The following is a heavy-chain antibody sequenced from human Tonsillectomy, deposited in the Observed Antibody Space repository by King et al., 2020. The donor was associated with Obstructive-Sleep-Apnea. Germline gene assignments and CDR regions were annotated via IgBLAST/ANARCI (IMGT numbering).Heavy chain of an antibody. CDR1: GFTFSNAW. CDR2: IKSKTDGGTT. V-gene: IGHV3-15*01. Sequence: VQLVESGGGLVKPGGSLRLSCAASGFTFSNAWMSWVRQAPGKGLEWVGRIKSKTDGGTTDYAAPVKGRFTISRDDSKNTLYLQMNSLKTEDTAVYYCTTGEFWSGSWHPHALGNKDYWGQGTLVTVSS. CDR3: TTGEFWSGSWHPHALGNKDY. J-gene: IGHJ4*02. D-gene: IGHD3-3*01.